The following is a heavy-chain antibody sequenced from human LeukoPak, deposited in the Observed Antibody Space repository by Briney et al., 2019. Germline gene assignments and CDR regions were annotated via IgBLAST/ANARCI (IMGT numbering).Heavy chain of an antibody. CDR2: INHSGST. V-gene: IGHV4-34*01. J-gene: IGHJ5*02. D-gene: IGHD2-2*02. Sequence: SETLSLTCAVYGGSFSGYYWSWIRQPPVKGLEWIGEINHSGSTNYNPSLKSRVTISVDTLKNQFSLKLSSVTAADTAVYYCARGHEGDVVVPPAIQPKTTGTYHWFDPWGQGALVTVSS. CDR3: ARGHEGDVVVPPAIQPKTTGTYHWFDP. CDR1: GGSFSGYY.